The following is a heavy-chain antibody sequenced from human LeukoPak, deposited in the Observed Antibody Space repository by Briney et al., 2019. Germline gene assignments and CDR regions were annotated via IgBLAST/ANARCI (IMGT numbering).Heavy chain of an antibody. CDR3: ARAPNTNAIDY. J-gene: IGHJ4*02. CDR1: GGSISSGAYS. CDR2: IYHSGST. V-gene: IGHV4-30-2*01. Sequence: PSETLSLTRAVSGGSISSGAYSWSWIRQPPGKGLEWIGYIYHSGSTYYNPCLKSRATISVDRSKNQFSLKLSSVTAADTAVYYCARAPNTNAIDYWGQGTLVTVSS. D-gene: IGHD2-2*01.